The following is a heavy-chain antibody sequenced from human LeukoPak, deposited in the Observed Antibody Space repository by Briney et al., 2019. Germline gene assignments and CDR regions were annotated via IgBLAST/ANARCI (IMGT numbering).Heavy chain of an antibody. CDR3: ARQTGSGLFILP. J-gene: IGHJ4*02. V-gene: IGHV4-38-2*02. D-gene: IGHD3/OR15-3a*01. CDR1: GYSISSGYY. CDR2: IYHSGST. Sequence: PSETLSLTCTVSGYSISSGYYWGWIRQPPGKGLEWIGSIYHSGSTYYNASLKSQVSISIDTSKNQFSLRLTSVTAADTAVYYCARQTGSGLFILPGGQGTLVTVSS.